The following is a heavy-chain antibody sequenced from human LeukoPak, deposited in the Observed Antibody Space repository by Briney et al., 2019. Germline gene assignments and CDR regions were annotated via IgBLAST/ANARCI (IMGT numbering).Heavy chain of an antibody. Sequence: SETLSLTCTVSGGSISSGSYYWSWIRQPAGKGLEWIGRIYTSGSTNYNPSLESRVTISVDTSKNQFSLKLSSVTAADTAVYYCARAPQYMDVWGKGTTVTVSS. V-gene: IGHV4-61*02. J-gene: IGHJ6*03. CDR2: IYTSGST. CDR1: GGSISSGSYY. CDR3: ARAPQYMDV.